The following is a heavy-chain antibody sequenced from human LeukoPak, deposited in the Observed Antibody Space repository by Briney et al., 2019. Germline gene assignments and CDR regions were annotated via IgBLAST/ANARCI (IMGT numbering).Heavy chain of an antibody. V-gene: IGHV4-39*01. Sequence: SETLSLTCTVSGGSISSSSYYWGWIRQPPGKGLEWIGSIYYSGSTYYNPSLKSRVTISVDTSKNQFSLKLSSVTAADTAVYYCARVVLVRGVSYYFDYWGQGTLVTVSS. J-gene: IGHJ4*02. CDR3: ARVVLVRGVSYYFDY. D-gene: IGHD3-10*01. CDR2: IYYSGST. CDR1: GGSISSSSYY.